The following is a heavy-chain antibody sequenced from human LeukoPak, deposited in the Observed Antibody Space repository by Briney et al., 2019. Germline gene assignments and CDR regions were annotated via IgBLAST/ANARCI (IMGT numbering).Heavy chain of an antibody. Sequence: GGSLRLSCAAAGFTFSSYSMSWVRQAPGKWLEWVSAISGSGGSTYYADSVKGRFIISRDNSKNTLYLQMNSLRAEDTAVYYCAKESIAAAWDYWGQGTLVTVSS. J-gene: IGHJ4*02. CDR3: AKESIAAAWDY. CDR2: ISGSGGST. D-gene: IGHD6-13*01. V-gene: IGHV3-23*01. CDR1: GFTFSSYS.